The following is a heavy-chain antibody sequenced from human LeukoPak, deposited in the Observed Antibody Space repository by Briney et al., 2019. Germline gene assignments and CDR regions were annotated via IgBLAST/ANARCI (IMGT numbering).Heavy chain of an antibody. V-gene: IGHV1-18*01. Sequence: GASVKVSCKASGYTCTSYGISWVRQAPGQGLEWMGWISAYNGNTNYAQKLQGRVTMTTDTSTSTAYMELRSLRSDDTAVYYCAREMYDYVWGSYRYPLDYWGQGTLVTVSS. J-gene: IGHJ4*02. D-gene: IGHD3-16*02. CDR2: ISAYNGNT. CDR1: GYTCTSYG. CDR3: AREMYDYVWGSYRYPLDY.